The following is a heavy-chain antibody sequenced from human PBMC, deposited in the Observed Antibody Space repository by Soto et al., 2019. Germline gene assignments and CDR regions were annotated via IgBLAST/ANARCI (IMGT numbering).Heavy chain of an antibody. D-gene: IGHD2-15*01. V-gene: IGHV3-21*01. CDR2: ISSSSSYI. Sequence: GSLRLSCAASGFTFSSYSMNWVRQAPGKGLEWVSSISSSSSYIYYADSVKGRFTISRDNAKNSLYLQMNSLRAEDTAVYYCAKPRQITSLLLYYFDYWGQGTLVTVSS. J-gene: IGHJ4*02. CDR3: AKPRQITSLLLYYFDY. CDR1: GFTFSSYS.